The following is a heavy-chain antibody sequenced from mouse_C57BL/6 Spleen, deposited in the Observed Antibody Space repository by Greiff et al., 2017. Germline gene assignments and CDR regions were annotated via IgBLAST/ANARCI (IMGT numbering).Heavy chain of an antibody. J-gene: IGHJ3*01. CDR2: IDPNSGGT. V-gene: IGHV1-72*01. CDR1: GYTFTSYW. Sequence: QVQLKQPGAELVKPGASVKLSCKASGYTFTSYWMHWVKQRPGRGLEWIGRIDPNSGGTKYNEKFKSKATLTVDKPSSTAYMQLSSLTSEDSAVYYCAPEGSSGSWFAYWGQGTLVTVSA. CDR3: APEGSSGSWFAY. D-gene: IGHD3-2*02.